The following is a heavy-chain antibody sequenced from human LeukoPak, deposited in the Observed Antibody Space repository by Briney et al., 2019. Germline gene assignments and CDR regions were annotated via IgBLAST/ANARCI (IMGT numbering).Heavy chain of an antibody. CDR2: IYYSGST. J-gene: IGHJ6*03. CDR1: GGSISSSSYY. V-gene: IGHV4-39*07. D-gene: IGHD6-13*01. Sequence: SETLSLTCTVSGGSISSSSYYWGWIRQPPGKGLEWIGSIYYSGSTYYNPSLKSRVTISVDTSKNQFSLRLSSVTAADTAVYYCARVRYSSSTYYMDVWGKGTTVTVSS. CDR3: ARVRYSSSTYYMDV.